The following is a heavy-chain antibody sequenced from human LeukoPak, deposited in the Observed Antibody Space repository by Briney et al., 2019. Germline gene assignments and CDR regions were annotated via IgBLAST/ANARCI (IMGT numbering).Heavy chain of an antibody. CDR1: GYTFTGYY. CDR2: INPNSGGT. J-gene: IGHJ5*02. V-gene: IGHV1-2*02. Sequence: ASVKVSCKASGYTFTGYYMHWVRQAPGQGLEWMGWINPNSGGTNYAQKFQGRVTMTRDTSISTAYMELSRLRSDDTAVYYCAREEVLWFGDGDWFDPWGQGTLVTVSS. CDR3: AREEVLWFGDGDWFDP. D-gene: IGHD3-10*01.